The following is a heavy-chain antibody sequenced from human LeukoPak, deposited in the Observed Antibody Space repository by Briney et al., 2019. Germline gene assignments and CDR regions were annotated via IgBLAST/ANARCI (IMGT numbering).Heavy chain of an antibody. V-gene: IGHV4-38-2*02. CDR1: GYSISSGYY. J-gene: IGHJ4*02. D-gene: IGHD4-17*01. CDR3: ARVRWLPQTYYFDY. Sequence: SETLSLTCTVSGYSISSGYYWGWIRQPPGKGLEWIGYIYYSGSTNYNPSLKSRVTISVDTSKNQFSLKLSSVTAADTAVYYCARVRWLPQTYYFDYWGQGTLVTVSS. CDR2: IYYSGST.